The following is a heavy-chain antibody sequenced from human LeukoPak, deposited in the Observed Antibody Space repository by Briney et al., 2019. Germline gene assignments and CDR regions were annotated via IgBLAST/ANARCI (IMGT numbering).Heavy chain of an antibody. J-gene: IGHJ5*02. CDR3: ARGIRRFDP. CDR2: INHSGST. CDR1: GGSFSGYY. V-gene: IGHV4-34*01. Sequence: SETLSLTCAVYGGSFSGYYWSWIRQPPGKGLEWIGEINHSGSTNYNPSLKSRVTISVDTSKDQFSLKLSSVTAADTAVYYCARGIRRFDPWGQGTLVTVSS.